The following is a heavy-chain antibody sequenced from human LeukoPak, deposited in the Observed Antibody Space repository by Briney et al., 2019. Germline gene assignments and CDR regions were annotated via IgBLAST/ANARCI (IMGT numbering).Heavy chain of an antibody. CDR1: GFTFSSYG. Sequence: PGRSLRLSCAASGFTFSSYGMHWVRQAPGKGLEWVAIIWFDGSNIYYADSVKGRFTISRDNSKNTLYLQMNSLRAEDTAVYYCAKSSDYYDSSGLLPFDYWGQGTLVTVSS. V-gene: IGHV3-33*06. D-gene: IGHD3-22*01. CDR2: IWFDGSNI. CDR3: AKSSDYYDSSGLLPFDY. J-gene: IGHJ4*02.